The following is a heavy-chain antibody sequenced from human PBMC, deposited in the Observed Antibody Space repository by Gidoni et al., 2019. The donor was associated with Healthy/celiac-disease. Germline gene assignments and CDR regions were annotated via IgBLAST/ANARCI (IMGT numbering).Heavy chain of an antibody. J-gene: IGHJ4*02. CDR3: AKANLLYYFDY. CDR1: GYSFTSYW. CDR2: IYPGDSDT. Sequence: EVQLVQSGAEVQKPGESLKISCQGSGYSFTSYWIGWVRQMPGKGLEWMGIIYPGDSDTRYSPSFQGQVTISADKSISTAYLQWSNLKDTDTAMYDCAKANLLYYFDYRGQGTLVTVSS. V-gene: IGHV5-51*01.